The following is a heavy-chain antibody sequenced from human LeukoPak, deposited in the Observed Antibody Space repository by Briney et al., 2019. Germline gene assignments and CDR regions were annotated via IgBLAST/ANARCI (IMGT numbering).Heavy chain of an antibody. Sequence: GGSLRLSCAASGFAFSSYWMNWVRQCPGKWLVWVSRIASDGSSTTYADSVKGRFSISRDNAKNTLYLQMNSLRVEDTAVYYCARGRPHGNDYWGQGTLVTVSS. V-gene: IGHV3-74*01. CDR3: ARGRPHGNDY. CDR2: IASDGSST. J-gene: IGHJ4*02. CDR1: GFAFSSYW. D-gene: IGHD4-23*01.